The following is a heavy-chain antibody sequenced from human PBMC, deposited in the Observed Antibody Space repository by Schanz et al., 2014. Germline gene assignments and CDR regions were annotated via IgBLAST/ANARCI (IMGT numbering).Heavy chain of an antibody. CDR3: ARHSGYYYYYGMDV. CDR2: IYYSGST. V-gene: IGHV4-39*01. CDR1: GGSISSSSYY. J-gene: IGHJ6*02. Sequence: QLQLQESGPGLVKPSETLSLTCTVSGGSISSSSYYWGWIRQPPGKGLEWIGSIYYSGSTYYNPPLKSRFPIPVDPPKNHFSLKLSSVTAADTAVYYCARHSGYYYYYGMDVWGQGTTVTVSS.